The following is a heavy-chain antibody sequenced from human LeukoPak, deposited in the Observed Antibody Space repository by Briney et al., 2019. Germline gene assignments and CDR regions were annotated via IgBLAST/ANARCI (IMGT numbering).Heavy chain of an antibody. CDR3: ARGAAAAGRVYYYYYMDV. CDR2: INHSGST. D-gene: IGHD6-13*01. J-gene: IGHJ6*03. CDR1: GGSFSGYY. V-gene: IGHV4-34*01. Sequence: SETLSLTCAVYGGSFSGYYWSWIRQPPGKGLEWIGEINHSGSTYYNPSLKSRVTISVDTSKNQFSLKLSSVTAADTAVYYCARGAAAAGRVYYYYYMDVWGKGTTVTVSS.